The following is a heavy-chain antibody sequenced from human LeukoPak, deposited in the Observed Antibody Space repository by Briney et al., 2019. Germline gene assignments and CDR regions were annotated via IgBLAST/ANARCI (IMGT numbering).Heavy chain of an antibody. CDR1: GGSISSSVYY. CDR3: ALGLRLEGFFWFDP. CDR2: INHSGST. D-gene: IGHD3-3*01. Sequence: PSETLSLTCTVSGGSISSSVYYWSWIRQPPGKGLEWIGEINHSGSTNYNPSLKSRVTISVDTSKNQFSLKLSSVTAADTAVYYCALGLRLEGFFWFDPWGQGTLVTVSS. V-gene: IGHV4-39*07. J-gene: IGHJ5*02.